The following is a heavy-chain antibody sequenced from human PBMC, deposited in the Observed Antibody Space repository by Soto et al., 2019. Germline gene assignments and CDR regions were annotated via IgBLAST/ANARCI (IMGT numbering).Heavy chain of an antibody. Sequence: PGGSLRLSCAASGFTFSSYSMNWVRQAPGKGLEWVSSISSSSSYIYYADSVKGRFTISRDNAKNSLYLQMNSLRAEDTAVYYCARDMAQSGYDSSGYCSDYWGQGTLVTVSS. J-gene: IGHJ4*02. D-gene: IGHD3-22*01. CDR1: GFTFSSYS. CDR3: ARDMAQSGYDSSGYCSDY. V-gene: IGHV3-21*01. CDR2: ISSSSSYI.